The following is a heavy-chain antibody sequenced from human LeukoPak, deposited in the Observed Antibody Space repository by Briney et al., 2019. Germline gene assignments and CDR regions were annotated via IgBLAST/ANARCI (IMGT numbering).Heavy chain of an antibody. Sequence: ASVKVSCKASGYTFTSYGISWVRQAPGQGLEWMGWISAYNGNTNYAQKLQGRVTMTTDTSTNTAYMELRSLRSDDTAVYYCARVSLLWFGELFNYYYYYYMDVWGKGTTVTVSS. CDR3: ARVSLLWFGELFNYYYYYYMDV. CDR2: ISAYNGNT. V-gene: IGHV1-18*01. CDR1: GYTFTSYG. D-gene: IGHD3-10*01. J-gene: IGHJ6*03.